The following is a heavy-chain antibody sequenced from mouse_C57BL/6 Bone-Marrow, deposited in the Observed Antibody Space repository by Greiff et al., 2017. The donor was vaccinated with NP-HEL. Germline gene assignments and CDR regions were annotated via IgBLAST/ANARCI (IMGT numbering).Heavy chain of an antibody. CDR3: ARETTVVAPYWYFDV. D-gene: IGHD1-1*01. Sequence: VQLQHSGAELVKPGASVKISCKASGYAFSSYWMNWVKQRPGKGLEWIGQIYPGDGDTNYNGKFKGKATLTADKSSSTAYMQLSSLTSEDSAVYFCARETTVVAPYWYFDVWGTGTTVTVSS. J-gene: IGHJ1*03. V-gene: IGHV1-80*01. CDR2: IYPGDGDT. CDR1: GYAFSSYW.